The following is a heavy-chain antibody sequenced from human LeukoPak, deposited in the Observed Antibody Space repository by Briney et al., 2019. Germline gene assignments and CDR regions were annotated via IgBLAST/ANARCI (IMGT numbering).Heavy chain of an antibody. D-gene: IGHD6-13*01. J-gene: IGHJ3*01. V-gene: IGHV4-4*07. CDR3: ARISSSNWYNERGAFDV. Sequence: SETLSLTCTVSGGSINNYYWSWIRQPAGKGLEWIGLIYSSGSTSYNPSLKSRVTISVDTSKNQFSLKLRSVTAADTAVYYCARISSSNWYNERGAFDVWGQGTMVTVSS. CDR1: GGSINNYY. CDR2: IYSSGST.